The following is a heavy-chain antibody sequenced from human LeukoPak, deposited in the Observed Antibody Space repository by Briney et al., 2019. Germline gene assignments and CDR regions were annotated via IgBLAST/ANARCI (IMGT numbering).Heavy chain of an antibody. J-gene: IGHJ3*02. D-gene: IGHD1-1*01. CDR2: INPNSGGT. Sequence: ASVKVSCEASGYTFTGYYMHWVRQAPGQGLEWMGWINPNSGGTNYAQKFQGRVTMTRDTSISTAYMELSRLRSDDTAVYYCAKPYNWNDKAFDIWGQGTMVTVSS. V-gene: IGHV1-2*02. CDR3: AKPYNWNDKAFDI. CDR1: GYTFTGYY.